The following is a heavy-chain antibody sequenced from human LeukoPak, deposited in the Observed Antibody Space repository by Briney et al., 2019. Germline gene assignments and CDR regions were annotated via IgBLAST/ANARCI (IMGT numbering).Heavy chain of an antibody. CDR3: AKVGSQGDYGMDV. CDR2: ISWNSGSI. CDR1: GFTFDDYA. J-gene: IGHJ6*02. Sequence: PGRSLRLSCAASGFTFDDYAMHWVRQAPGKGLEWVSGISWNSGSIGYADSVKGRFTISRDNAKSSLYLQMNSLRAEDTALYYCAKVGSQGDYGMDVWGQGTTVTVSS. D-gene: IGHD3-16*01. V-gene: IGHV3-9*01.